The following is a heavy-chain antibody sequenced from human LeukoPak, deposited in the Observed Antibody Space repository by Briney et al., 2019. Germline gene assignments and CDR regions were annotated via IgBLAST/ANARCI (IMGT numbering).Heavy chain of an antibody. D-gene: IGHD2-8*01. J-gene: IGHJ6*03. V-gene: IGHV4-34*01. CDR3: ARGYCTNGVCYRIRYMDV. Sequence: SETLSLTCAVYGGSFSGYYWSWIRQPPGKGLEWIGEINHSGSTNYNPSLKSRVTISVDTSKNQFSLKLSSVTAADTAVYYCARGYCTNGVCYRIRYMDVWGKGTTVTVSS. CDR1: GGSFSGYY. CDR2: INHSGST.